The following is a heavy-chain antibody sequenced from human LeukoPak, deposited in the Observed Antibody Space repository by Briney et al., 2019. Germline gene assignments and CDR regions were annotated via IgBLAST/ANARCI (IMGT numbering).Heavy chain of an antibody. D-gene: IGHD6-13*01. CDR1: GYTFTSYG. CDR2: ISAYNGNT. J-gene: IGHJ4*02. CDR3: ATDIAAAGPNAFDY. V-gene: IGHV1-18*01. Sequence: ASVKVSCKASGYTFTSYGISWLRQAPSQRLEWMGWISAYNGNTNYAQKLQGRVTMTTDTSTSTAYMELRSLRSDDTAVYYCATDIAAAGPNAFDYWGQGTLVTVSS.